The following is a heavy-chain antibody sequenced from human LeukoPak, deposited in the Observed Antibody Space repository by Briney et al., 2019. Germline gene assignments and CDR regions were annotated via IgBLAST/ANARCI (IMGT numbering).Heavy chain of an antibody. V-gene: IGHV3-15*01. Sequence: GGSLRLSCVVSGFPFTNAWMSWVRQAPGKGLEWVGRIKSKTDGGTADYAAPVRGRFTMWRDDARSALYLQMNSLQTEDTAVYYCASGGWLQLAFDYWGQGTLVTVSS. CDR3: ASGGWLQLAFDY. CDR2: IKSKTDGGTA. CDR1: GFPFTNAW. J-gene: IGHJ4*02. D-gene: IGHD5-24*01.